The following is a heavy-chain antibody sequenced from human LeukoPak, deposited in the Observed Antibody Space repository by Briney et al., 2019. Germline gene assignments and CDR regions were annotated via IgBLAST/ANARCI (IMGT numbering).Heavy chain of an antibody. CDR2: INPNSGGT. Sequence: ASVKVSCKASGYTFTGYYMHWVRQAPGQGLEWMGWINPNSGGTNYAQKFQGRVTMTRDTSISTAYMELSRLRSDDTAVYYCARAMLLWFEELQDNWFDPWGQGTLVTVSS. CDR1: GYTFTGYY. D-gene: IGHD3-10*01. V-gene: IGHV1-2*02. CDR3: ARAMLLWFEELQDNWFDP. J-gene: IGHJ5*02.